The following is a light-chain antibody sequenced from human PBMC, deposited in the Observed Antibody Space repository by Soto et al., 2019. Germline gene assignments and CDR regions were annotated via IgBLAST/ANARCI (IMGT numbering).Light chain of an antibody. CDR1: QSISNW. J-gene: IGKJ4*01. CDR2: KTS. V-gene: IGKV1-5*03. Sequence: DIQMTQSPSTLSASVGDRVTITCRASQSISNWLAWYQQKPGKAPKLLIYKTSNLDSGVPSRFSGSGSGTEFSLTISSLQPDDFATYYCQQYKSLSLTFGGGTRVEVK. CDR3: QQYKSLSLT.